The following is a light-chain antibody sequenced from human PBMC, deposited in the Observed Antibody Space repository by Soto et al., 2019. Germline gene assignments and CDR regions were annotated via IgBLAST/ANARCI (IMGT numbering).Light chain of an antibody. Sequence: QSALTQPASVSGSPGQSITISCTGTSSGVDGYNYVSWYQQHPGKAPKLMIYDVSNRPSGVSNRFSGSKSGNTASPTISGLQAEDEADYYCSSYTSSSLYVFGTGTKLTVL. CDR3: SSYTSSSLYV. J-gene: IGLJ1*01. CDR1: SSGVDGYNY. V-gene: IGLV2-14*01. CDR2: DVS.